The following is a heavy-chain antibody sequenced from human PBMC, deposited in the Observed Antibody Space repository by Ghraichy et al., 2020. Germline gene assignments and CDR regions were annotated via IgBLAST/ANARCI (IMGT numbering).Heavy chain of an antibody. CDR1: GGSISSYY. Sequence: SETLSLTCTVSGGSISSYYWSWIRQPPGKGLEWIGYIYYSGSTNYNPSLKSRVTISVDTSKNQFSLKLSSVTAADTAVYYCAMVRGVISNWYFDLWGRGTLVTVSS. V-gene: IGHV4-59*08. J-gene: IGHJ2*01. D-gene: IGHD3-10*01. CDR2: IYYSGST. CDR3: AMVRGVISNWYFDL.